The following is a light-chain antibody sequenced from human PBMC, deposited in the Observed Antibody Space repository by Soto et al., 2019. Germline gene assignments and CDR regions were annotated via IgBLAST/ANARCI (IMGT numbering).Light chain of an antibody. V-gene: IGKV1-9*01. CDR3: QQVKTYPRT. CDR2: EES. J-gene: IGKJ4*01. Sequence: EIPLSQSPCFLSASVWDRVTITCRPSQAVPNNMAWYLQKPGKHPKLLTYEESTLHSGVPSRVSGRKSGTQSTLTIDSLQPEDFATYDCQQVKTYPRTFGGGTKVDIK. CDR1: QAVPNN.